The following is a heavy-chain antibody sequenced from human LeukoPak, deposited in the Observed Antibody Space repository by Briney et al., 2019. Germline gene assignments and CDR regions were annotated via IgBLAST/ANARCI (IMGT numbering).Heavy chain of an antibody. CDR2: IYQSGST. CDR3: ARSGSSFLFDY. V-gene: IGHV4-38-2*01. Sequence: SETLSLTCAVSGYSISSGYYWGWIRQPPGKVLEWIGSIYQSGSTYYNPSLKSRVTISVDTSKNQFSLKLSSVTAADTAVYYCARSGSSFLFDYWGQGTLVTVSS. D-gene: IGHD1-26*01. CDR1: GYSISSGYY. J-gene: IGHJ4*02.